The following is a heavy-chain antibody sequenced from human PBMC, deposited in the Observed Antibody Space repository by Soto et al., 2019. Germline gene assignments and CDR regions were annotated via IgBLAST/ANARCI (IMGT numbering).Heavy chain of an antibody. Sequence: SETLSLTCTVSGGSISSSSYYWGWIRQPPGKGLEWIGSIYYSGSTYYNPSLKSRVTISVDTSKNQFSLKLSSVTAADTAVYYCASRRDGSPFDYWGQGTLVTVSS. V-gene: IGHV4-39*01. J-gene: IGHJ4*02. CDR3: ASRRDGSPFDY. CDR2: IYYSGST. D-gene: IGHD5-12*01. CDR1: GGSISSSSYY.